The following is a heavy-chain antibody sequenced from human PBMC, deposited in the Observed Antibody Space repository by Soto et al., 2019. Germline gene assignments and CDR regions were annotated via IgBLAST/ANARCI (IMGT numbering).Heavy chain of an antibody. Sequence: QVQLVQSGAEVKKPGSSVKVSCKASGGTFSSYTISWVRQAPGQGLEWMGRIIPILGIANYAQKFQGRVTITADKSTSTAYMELRSLRSEDTAVYYCARGRAAAGTCMDVWGQGTMVTVSS. J-gene: IGHJ6*02. CDR2: IIPILGIA. V-gene: IGHV1-69*02. CDR1: GGTFSSYT. CDR3: ARGRAAAGTCMDV. D-gene: IGHD6-13*01.